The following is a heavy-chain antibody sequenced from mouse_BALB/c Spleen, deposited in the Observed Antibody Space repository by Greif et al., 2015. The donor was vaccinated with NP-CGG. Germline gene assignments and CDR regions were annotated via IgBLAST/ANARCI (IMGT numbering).Heavy chain of an antibody. CDR2: IIPYNGAT. J-gene: IGHJ2*01. CDR1: GYSFTGYS. Sequence: DVHLVESGPELVTPGASVRISCKASGYSFTGYSMHWVRQSHVKSLEWIGRIIPYNGATTYNQNFKDKASLTVDESSRPAYIDLHSLTSEDSAVYYCARYYYGSSYLDSWGQGTTLTVSS. CDR3: ARYYYGSSYLDS. D-gene: IGHD1-1*01. V-gene: IGHV1-31*01.